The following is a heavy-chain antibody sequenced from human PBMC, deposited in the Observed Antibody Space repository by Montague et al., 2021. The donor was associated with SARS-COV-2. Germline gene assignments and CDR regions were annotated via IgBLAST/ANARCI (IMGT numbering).Heavy chain of an antibody. J-gene: IGHJ4*02. CDR3: ARIFDSSWPTFDY. CDR2: IDWDDDK. Sequence: PALVKPTQTLTLTCTFSGFSLSTSGMCVSWIRQPPGKALEWLALIDWDDDKYYSTSLKTRLTISKDTSKNQVVFTMTSMDPVDTATYYCARIFDSSWPTFDYWGQGTLVTVSS. CDR1: GFSLSTSGMC. V-gene: IGHV2-70*01. D-gene: IGHD6-13*01.